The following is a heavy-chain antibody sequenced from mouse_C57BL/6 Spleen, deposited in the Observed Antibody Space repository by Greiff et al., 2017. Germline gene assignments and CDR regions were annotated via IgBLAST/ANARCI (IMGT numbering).Heavy chain of an antibody. CDR1: GFSLSTSGMG. CDR2: IYWDDDK. J-gene: IGHJ2*01. D-gene: IGHD1-1*01. V-gene: IGHV8-12*01. CDR3: ARSGYYGSRGDYFDY. Sequence: QVTLKESGPGILQSSQTLSLTCSFSGFSLSTSGMGVSWIRQPSGKGLEWLAHIYWDDDKRYNPSLKSRLTISKDTSRNQLFLKITSVDTADTATYYCARSGYYGSRGDYFDYWGQGTTLTVSS.